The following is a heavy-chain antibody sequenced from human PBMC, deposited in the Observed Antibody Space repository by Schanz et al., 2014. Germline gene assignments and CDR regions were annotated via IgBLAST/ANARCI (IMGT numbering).Heavy chain of an antibody. Sequence: EVQLVESGGGLVQPGGSLRLSCAASGFTFSSYSMNWVRQAPGKGLEWVSAINTGVNTYYADSVRGRFTMSRDNSKNTLYLQMNSLRAGDAAVYYCARKVVATIGGYYDNWGQGTLVIVSS. CDR3: ARKVVATIGGYYDN. CDR1: GFTFSSYS. J-gene: IGHJ4*02. CDR2: INTGVNT. V-gene: IGHV3-23*04. D-gene: IGHD5-12*01.